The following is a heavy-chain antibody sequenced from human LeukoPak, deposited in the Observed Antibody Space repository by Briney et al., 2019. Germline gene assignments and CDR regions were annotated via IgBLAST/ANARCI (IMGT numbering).Heavy chain of an antibody. CDR2: IKSKTDGGTT. J-gene: IGHJ4*02. CDR1: GFTFSNAW. D-gene: IGHD3/OR15-3a*01. CDR3: ARGGLDPPVFDY. V-gene: IGHV3-15*01. Sequence: GGSLRLSCAASGFTFSNAWMSWVRQAPGKGLEWVGRIKSKTDGGTTDYAAPAKGRFTISRDDSRNTLYLQMNSLKTEDTAVYYCARGGLDPPVFDYWGQGTLVTVSS.